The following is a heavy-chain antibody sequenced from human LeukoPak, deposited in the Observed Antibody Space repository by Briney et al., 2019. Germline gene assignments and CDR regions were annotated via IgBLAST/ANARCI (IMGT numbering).Heavy chain of an antibody. J-gene: IGHJ4*02. D-gene: IGHD3-10*01. CDR3: ARDPVGYYDSGTLYYFDS. CDR2: IRDVGSAK. Sequence: GGSLSLSCAPSAPTFSNSYMTWVRQHAGKGRECVAIIRDVGSAKFYVDSVKGRFTISRDNAKNSLYLQLNSLRAEDTAVYYCARDPVGYYDSGTLYYFDSWGQGTLVTASS. V-gene: IGHV3-7*01. CDR1: APTFSNSY.